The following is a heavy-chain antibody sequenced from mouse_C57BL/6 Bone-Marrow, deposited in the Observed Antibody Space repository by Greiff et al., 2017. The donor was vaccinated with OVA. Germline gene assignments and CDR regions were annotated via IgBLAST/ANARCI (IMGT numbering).Heavy chain of an antibody. CDR1: GFNIKDYY. CDR2: IDPEDGET. Sequence: EVKLVESGAELVKPGASVKLSCTASGFNIKDYYMHWVKQRTEQGLEWIGRIDPEDGETKYAPKFQGKATITADTSSNTAYLQLSSLTSEDTAVYYCARSRWLQLYFDYWGQGTTLTVSS. J-gene: IGHJ2*01. CDR3: ARSRWLQLYFDY. D-gene: IGHD2-3*01. V-gene: IGHV14-2*01.